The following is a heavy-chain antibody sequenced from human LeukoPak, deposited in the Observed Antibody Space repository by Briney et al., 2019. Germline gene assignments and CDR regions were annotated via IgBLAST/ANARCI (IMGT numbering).Heavy chain of an antibody. CDR1: GGSISRYY. D-gene: IGHD3-10*01. J-gene: IGHJ6*03. CDR2: IYYSGST. CDR3: ARGRGYYYYMDV. Sequence: SETLSLTCPVSGGSISRYYWSWIRQPPGKGLEWIGYIYYSGSTNYNPSLKSRVTISVDTSKNQFSLKLSSVTAADTAVYYCARGRGYYYYMDVWGKGTTVTVSS. V-gene: IGHV4-59*01.